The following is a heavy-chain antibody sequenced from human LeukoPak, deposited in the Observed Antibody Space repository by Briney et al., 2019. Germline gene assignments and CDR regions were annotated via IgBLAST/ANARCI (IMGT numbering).Heavy chain of an antibody. CDR3: ARVSPYCSSTSCRLTYYYYMDV. CDR1: GFTFSDYY. J-gene: IGHJ6*03. Sequence: GGSLRLSCAASGFTFSDYYMSWIRQAPGKGLEWVSYISSSGITIYYADSVKGRFTISRDNAKNSLYLQMNSLRAEDTAVYYCARVSPYCSSTSCRLTYYYYMDVWGKGTTVTVSS. D-gene: IGHD2-2*01. V-gene: IGHV3-11*04. CDR2: ISSSGITI.